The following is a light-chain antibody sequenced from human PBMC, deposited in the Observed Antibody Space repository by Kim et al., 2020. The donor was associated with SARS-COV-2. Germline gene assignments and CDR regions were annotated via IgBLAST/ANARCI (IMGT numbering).Light chain of an antibody. Sequence: VSPGERVTLSCRASQSVSSNLAWYQQKPGQAPRLLMYGASTRATGIPARISGSGSGADFTLTITSLQSEDFGVYYCQQYNNWPLTFGGGTKVDIK. J-gene: IGKJ4*01. CDR1: QSVSSN. CDR3: QQYNNWPLT. CDR2: GAS. V-gene: IGKV3-15*01.